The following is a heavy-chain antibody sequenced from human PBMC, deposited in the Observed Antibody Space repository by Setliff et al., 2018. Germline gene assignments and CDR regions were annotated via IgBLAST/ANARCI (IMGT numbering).Heavy chain of an antibody. CDR1: GYNLDDFG. CDR3: ARVVAHTHFYDRSDYYFDGLDI. CDR2: IRPYIGHT. Sequence: AASVKVSCKASGYNLDDFGINWLRQAPGQGLEWMGWIRPYIGHTIYAQKFQGRVTMTTDAPTSTAYMELTSLRHGDTAVYYCARVVAHTHFYDRSDYYFDGLDIWGQGAKVTVSS. V-gene: IGHV1-18*01. J-gene: IGHJ3*02. D-gene: IGHD3-22*01.